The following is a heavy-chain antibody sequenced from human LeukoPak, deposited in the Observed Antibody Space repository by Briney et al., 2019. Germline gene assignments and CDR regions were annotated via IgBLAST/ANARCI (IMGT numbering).Heavy chain of an antibody. CDR1: GGSISSSSYY. CDR2: IYYSGST. J-gene: IGHJ4*02. D-gene: IGHD6-19*01. CDR3: ASTGKIAVAGVFDY. Sequence: PSETLSLTCTVSGGSISSSSYYWGGIRQPPGKGLEWIGSIYYSGSTYYNPSLKSRVTISVDTSKNQFSLKLSSVTAADTAVYYCASTGKIAVAGVFDYWGQGTLVTVSS. V-gene: IGHV4-39*01.